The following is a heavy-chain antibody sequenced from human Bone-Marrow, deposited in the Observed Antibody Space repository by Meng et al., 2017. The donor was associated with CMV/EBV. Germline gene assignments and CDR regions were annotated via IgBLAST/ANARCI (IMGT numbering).Heavy chain of an antibody. CDR1: GGTFNRYA. CDR2: IIPIFRTA. J-gene: IGHJ3*02. V-gene: IGHV1-69*05. CDR3: ARQGEEIVGGYGAFDI. D-gene: IGHD1-26*01. Sequence: SVKVSCKASGGTFNRYAISWVRQAPGQGLEWMGEIIPIFRTANYAQKFQGRVTITTDDSTSTAHMDLVSLRSEDTAVYYCARQGEEIVGGYGAFDIWGQGTMVTVSS.